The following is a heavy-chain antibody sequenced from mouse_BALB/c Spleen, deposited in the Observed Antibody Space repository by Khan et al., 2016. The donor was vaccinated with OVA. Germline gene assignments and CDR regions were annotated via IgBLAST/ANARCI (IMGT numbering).Heavy chain of an antibody. CDR3: ASGEGIYGEVAY. CDR2: TSTYSGNS. CDR1: GYTFTDYA. V-gene: IGHV1S137*01. D-gene: IGHD1-1*01. Sequence: QVQLQQSGPEPVRPGVSVKISCKGSGYTFTDYAMHWVTQSHAKSPERIGITSTYSGNSNYNQRFKGKATMTVGKSSSKAYMELARLTSEDTAIYCCASGEGIYGEVAYWGQEHLGTVS. J-gene: IGHJ3*01.